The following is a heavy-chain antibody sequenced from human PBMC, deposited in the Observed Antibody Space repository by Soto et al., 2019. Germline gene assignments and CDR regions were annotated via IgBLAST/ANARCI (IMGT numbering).Heavy chain of an antibody. J-gene: IGHJ6*02. CDR3: ARSQGSSTSLEIYYYYYYGMYV. CDR2: ILPISCTA. V-gene: IGHV1-69*01. CDR1: GGTFSSYA. Sequence: QVRLVQSGVEVKKPESSVKVYCKASGGTFSSYAISWVRQDPGQGLEWMGGILPISCTANYAQKFQGSVTITADESTSTAYMELSSLRSEDTAVYYCARSQGSSTSLEIYYYYYYGMYVWGQGTTVTVSS. D-gene: IGHD2-2*01.